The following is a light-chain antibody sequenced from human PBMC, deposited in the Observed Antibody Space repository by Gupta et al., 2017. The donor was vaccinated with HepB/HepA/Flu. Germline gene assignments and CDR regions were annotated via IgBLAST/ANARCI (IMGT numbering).Light chain of an antibody. V-gene: IGLV4-69*01. CDR1: SGHSSYA. J-gene: IGLJ2*01. Sequence: QLVLTQSPSASAPLGASVNLTCTLSSGHSSYAIAWHQQQPEKGPRYLMKLNSDGSHSKGDGIPDRFSGSSSGAERYLTISSLQSEDEADYYSQTWGTGLFGGGTKLTVL. CDR2: LNSDGSH. CDR3: QTWGTGL.